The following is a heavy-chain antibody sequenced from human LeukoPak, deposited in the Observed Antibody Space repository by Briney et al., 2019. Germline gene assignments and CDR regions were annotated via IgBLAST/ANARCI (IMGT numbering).Heavy chain of an antibody. CDR3: ARAVGGSYFDY. V-gene: IGHV4-38-2*02. D-gene: IGHD1-26*01. CDR1: GYSISSGYY. Sequence: SETLSLTCTVSGYSISSGYYWGWIRQPPGKGLEWIGSIYHSGSTYYNPSLKSRVTISVDTSKNQFSLKLSSVTAADTAVYYCARAVGGSYFDYWGQGTLVTVSS. J-gene: IGHJ4*02. CDR2: IYHSGST.